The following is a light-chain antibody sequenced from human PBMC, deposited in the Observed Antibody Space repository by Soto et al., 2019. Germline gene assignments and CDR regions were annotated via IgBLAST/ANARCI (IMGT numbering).Light chain of an antibody. CDR1: QNVARNY. CDR2: DAS. CDR3: QQYATSPLA. V-gene: IGKV3-20*01. Sequence: ENVLTQSPGTRSFSPGESATLSCRASQNVARNYLAWFQQRPGQAPRLLIYDASTRATGIPDRFSGSGSGTDFTLTISRLEPEDFAVYFCQQYATSPLAFGGGTKVDIK. J-gene: IGKJ4*01.